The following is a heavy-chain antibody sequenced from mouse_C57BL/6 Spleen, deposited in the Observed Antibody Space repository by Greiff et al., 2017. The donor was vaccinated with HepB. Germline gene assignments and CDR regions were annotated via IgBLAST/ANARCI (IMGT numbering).Heavy chain of an antibody. CDR2: ISSGSSTI. V-gene: IGHV5-17*01. Sequence: EVQLVESGGGLVKPGGSLKLSCAASGFTFSDYGMHWVRQAPEKGLEWVAYISSGSSTIYYADTVKGRCTISRDNAKNTLFLQMTSLRSEDTAMYYCARRWLLPYAMDYWGQGTSVTVSS. D-gene: IGHD2-3*01. CDR3: ARRWLLPYAMDY. J-gene: IGHJ4*01. CDR1: GFTFSDYG.